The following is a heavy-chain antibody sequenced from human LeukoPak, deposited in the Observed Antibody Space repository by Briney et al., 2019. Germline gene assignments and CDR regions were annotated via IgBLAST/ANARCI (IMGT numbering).Heavy chain of an antibody. J-gene: IGHJ3*02. Sequence: PGGSLRLSCAASGFTFSSYAMSWVRQAPGKGLEWVSAISGSGGSTHYADSVKGRFTISRDNSKNTLYLQMNSLRAEDTAVYYCAKDRGYYDSALTDAFDIWGQGTMVTVSS. CDR2: ISGSGGST. V-gene: IGHV3-23*01. CDR3: AKDRGYYDSALTDAFDI. D-gene: IGHD3-22*01. CDR1: GFTFSSYA.